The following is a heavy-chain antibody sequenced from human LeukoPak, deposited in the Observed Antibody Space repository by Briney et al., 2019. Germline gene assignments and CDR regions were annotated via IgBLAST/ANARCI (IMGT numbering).Heavy chain of an antibody. V-gene: IGHV4-59*01. J-gene: IGHJ5*02. CDR3: MRGGHLFDP. CDR1: DGSLSNYY. Sequence: PSETLSLICTLSDGSLSNYYWIWVPQPQGKGLVWIGYIYYTGSTKYNSALKSRLTMPVDTSKNQFSLKLTSVTAPDTAVYYCMRGGHLFDPWGQRTLVSVCS. CDR2: IYYTGST.